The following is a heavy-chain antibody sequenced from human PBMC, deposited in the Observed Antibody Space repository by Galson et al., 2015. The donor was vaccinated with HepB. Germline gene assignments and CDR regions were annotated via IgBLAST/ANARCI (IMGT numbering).Heavy chain of an antibody. V-gene: IGHV5-51*01. CDR1: SYSFTRHW. CDR2: IYPGDSDT. CDR3: ARLVYTTTWYEGWFDP. J-gene: IGHJ5*02. D-gene: IGHD2-8*01. Sequence: QSGAEVKKPGESLKISCKGSSYSFTRHWIGWVRQMPGKGLEWMGIIYPGDSDTRYSPSFQGQVTISADKSINTAYLQWSSLKASDTAMYYCARLVYTTTWYEGWFDPWGQGTLVTVSS.